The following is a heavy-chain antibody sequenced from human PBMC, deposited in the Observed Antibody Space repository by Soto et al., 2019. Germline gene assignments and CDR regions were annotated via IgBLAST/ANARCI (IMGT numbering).Heavy chain of an antibody. CDR3: ARDTGGNCSGDSCYTGAFDI. CDR2: IYYSGST. Sequence: QVQLQESGPGLVKPSETLSLTCTVPGGSISSYHWNWIRQPPGKGLEWIGYIYYSGSTNYNPSLKSRVTISVEKSKNQFSLKLSSVTAGDTAVYHCARDTGGNCSGDSCYTGAFDIWGQGTMVTVSS. V-gene: IGHV4-59*01. J-gene: IGHJ3*02. D-gene: IGHD2-15*01. CDR1: GGSISSYH.